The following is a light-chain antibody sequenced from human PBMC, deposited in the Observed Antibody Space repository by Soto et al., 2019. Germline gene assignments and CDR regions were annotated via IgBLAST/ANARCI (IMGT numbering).Light chain of an antibody. CDR1: SSDIGGYNF. CDR3: SSHGGSNNPYV. CDR2: DVT. J-gene: IGLJ1*01. V-gene: IGLV2-8*01. Sequence: QSALTQPPSASGSPGQSVAISCTGTSSDIGGYNFVSWYQQHPGKAPKLMIYDVTKRPSGVPDRFSGSKSGNTATLIVSGLQAVDEADYYCSSHGGSNNPYVFGPGTKLTVL.